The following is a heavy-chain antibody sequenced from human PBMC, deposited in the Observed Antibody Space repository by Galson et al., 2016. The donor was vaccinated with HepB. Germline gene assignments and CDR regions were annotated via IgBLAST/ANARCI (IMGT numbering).Heavy chain of an antibody. CDR2: IYWDDDK. D-gene: IGHD3-10*01. Sequence: PALVKPTQTLTLTCTFSGFSLSSSGVAVGWIRQPPGKALEWLALIYWDDDKRFSPSLKSRLTITKDTSKNQVVLTMTNMDPVDTATYYCARSSVLLWYENWGQGTLVTVSS. CDR1: GFSLSSSGVA. J-gene: IGHJ4*02. CDR3: ARSSVLLWYEN. V-gene: IGHV2-5*02.